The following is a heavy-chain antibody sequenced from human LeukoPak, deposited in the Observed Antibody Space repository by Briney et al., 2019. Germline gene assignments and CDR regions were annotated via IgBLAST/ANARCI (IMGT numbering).Heavy chain of an antibody. CDR2: ISAYNGNT. CDR3: ARGPLYYDFWSGYRGAVDP. D-gene: IGHD3-3*01. Sequence: ASVKVSCKASGYTFTSYGISWVRQAPGQGLEWMGWISAYNGNTNYAQKLQGRVTMTTDTSTSTAYMELRSLRSDDTAVYYCARGPLYYDFWSGYRGAVDPWGQGTLVTVSS. J-gene: IGHJ5*02. CDR1: GYTFTSYG. V-gene: IGHV1-18*01.